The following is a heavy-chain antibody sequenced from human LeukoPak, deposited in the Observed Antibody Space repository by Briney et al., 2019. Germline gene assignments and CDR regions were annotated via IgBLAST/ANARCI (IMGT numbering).Heavy chain of an antibody. J-gene: IGHJ5*02. V-gene: IGHV4-38-2*01. CDR2: IYHSGST. CDR1: GYSISSGYY. D-gene: IGHD5-18*01. Sequence: PSETLSLTCAVSGYSISSGYYWGWIRQPPGKGLEWIGSIYHSGSTYYNPSLKSRVTISVDTSKIQFSLKLSSVTAADTAVYYCARSGYSYGYWLANWFDPWGQGTLVTVSS. CDR3: ARSGYSYGYWLANWFDP.